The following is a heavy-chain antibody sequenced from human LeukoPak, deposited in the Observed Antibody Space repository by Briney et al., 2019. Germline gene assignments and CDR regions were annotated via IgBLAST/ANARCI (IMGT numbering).Heavy chain of an antibody. D-gene: IGHD6-13*01. CDR2: ISGSGGTT. CDR3: AKDRSSSSWFDGYDF. CDR1: GFIFSTCA. V-gene: IGHV3-23*01. J-gene: IGHJ3*01. Sequence: GGSLRLSCIASGFIFSTCAMSWVRQAPGKGLEWVSAISGSGGTTYYADSVKGRFTISRDNSKNTLFLQMNSLRAEDTAVYYCAKDRSSSSWFDGYDFWGQGTMVTVSS.